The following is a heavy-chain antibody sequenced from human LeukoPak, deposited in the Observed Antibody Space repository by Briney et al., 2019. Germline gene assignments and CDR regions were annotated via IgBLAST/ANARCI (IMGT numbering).Heavy chain of an antibody. CDR3: ARLHKYSNYFDY. Sequence: GSLRLSCAASGFTFSNYWMHWVRQAPGKGLEWIGSIYYSGSTYYNPSLKSRVTISVDTSKNQFSLKLSSVTAADTAVYYCARLHKYSNYFDYWGQGTLVTVSS. CDR1: GFTFSNYW. D-gene: IGHD4-11*01. J-gene: IGHJ4*02. V-gene: IGHV4-39*07. CDR2: IYYSGST.